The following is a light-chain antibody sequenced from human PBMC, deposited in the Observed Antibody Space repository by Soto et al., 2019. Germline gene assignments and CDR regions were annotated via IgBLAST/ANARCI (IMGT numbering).Light chain of an antibody. Sequence: DIQMTQSPPSLSASVGDRVTITCRASQSASNYLHWYQQKPGKVPKLLVYGTSSLQSGVPSRFAGSGSETEFFLTISSLQLDDLATYYCQQTYTTPYSVGGGTKVDIK. J-gene: IGKJ2*03. V-gene: IGKV1-39*01. CDR3: QQTYTTPYS. CDR1: QSASNY. CDR2: GTS.